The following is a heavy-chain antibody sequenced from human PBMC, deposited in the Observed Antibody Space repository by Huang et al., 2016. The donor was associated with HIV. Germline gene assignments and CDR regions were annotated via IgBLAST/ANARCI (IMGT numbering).Heavy chain of an antibody. D-gene: IGHD3-10*01. Sequence: EVELVQSGTEVKKPGESLKISCKGSGYIFTTSWIGWVRQMPGKGLEWMGVIYPGDSDTRYSPSVQGQVTMSVDKSINTAYLHWSSLKASDTAMYYCARLAGGTWSYYFDLWGQGALVTVSS. V-gene: IGHV5-51*03. CDR2: IYPGDSDT. CDR3: ARLAGGTWSYYFDL. CDR1: GYIFTTSW. J-gene: IGHJ4*02.